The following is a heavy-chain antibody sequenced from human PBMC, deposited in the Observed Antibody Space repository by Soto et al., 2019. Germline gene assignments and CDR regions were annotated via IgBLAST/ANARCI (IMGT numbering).Heavy chain of an antibody. CDR2: MYYSGTS. CDR3: ARLHCDSPNCVPLDP. V-gene: IGHV4-30-2*03. Sequence: SETLSLTCAVSGGSISSGGYSWSWIRQPPGKGLEWIGSMYYSGTSSYNPSLKSRVSMSVDTSKKQLSLRLTSVTAADTAVYHCARLHCDSPNCVPLDPWGQGTLVTVSS. D-gene: IGHD3-22*01. CDR1: GGSISSGGYS. J-gene: IGHJ5*02.